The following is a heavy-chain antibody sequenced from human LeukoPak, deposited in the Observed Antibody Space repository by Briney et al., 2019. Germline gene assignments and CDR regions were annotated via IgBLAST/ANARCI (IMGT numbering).Heavy chain of an antibody. J-gene: IGHJ4*02. CDR1: GFRFSDYG. Sequence: PGGSLRLSCAASGFRFSDYGMHWVRQAPGKGLEWVAVIWYDRGKKFYADSVEGRFIISSDNSKNTLFLQMNSLRDEDTAVYYYAKGDNYKPLYFDNWGQGSLVIVSA. V-gene: IGHV3-33*06. CDR2: IWYDRGKK. CDR3: AKGDNYKPLYFDN. D-gene: IGHD3-10*01.